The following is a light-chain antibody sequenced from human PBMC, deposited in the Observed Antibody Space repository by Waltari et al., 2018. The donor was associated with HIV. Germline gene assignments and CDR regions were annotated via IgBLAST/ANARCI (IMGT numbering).Light chain of an antibody. CDR3: QQYYSTPVT. CDR2: WAS. Sequence: EIVMTQSPATLSVFPGERATLSCRASQSVSSNLAWYQQKPGQPPKVLISWASTRESGVPDRFSGSGSGTDFTLTISSLQAEDVAVYYCQQYYSTPVTFGQGTKLEIK. V-gene: IGKV3-15*01. CDR1: QSVSSN. J-gene: IGKJ2*01.